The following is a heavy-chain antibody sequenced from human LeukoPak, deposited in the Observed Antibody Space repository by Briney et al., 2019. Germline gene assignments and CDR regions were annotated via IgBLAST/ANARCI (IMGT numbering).Heavy chain of an antibody. CDR3: ASALPYYDFWSGYYGLGTFDY. Sequence: GGSLRLSCAASGFTFSSYWMSWVRQAPGEGLEWVANIKQDGSEKYYVDSVKGRFTISRDNAKNSLYLQMNSLRAEDTAVYYCASALPYYDFWSGYYGLGTFDYWGQGTLVTVSS. V-gene: IGHV3-7*01. J-gene: IGHJ4*02. CDR2: IKQDGSEK. CDR1: GFTFSSYW. D-gene: IGHD3-3*01.